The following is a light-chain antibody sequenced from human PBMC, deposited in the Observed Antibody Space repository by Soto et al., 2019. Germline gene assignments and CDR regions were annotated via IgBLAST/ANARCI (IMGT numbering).Light chain of an antibody. CDR3: QQRSNMRWT. V-gene: IGKV3-11*01. CDR2: DAS. J-gene: IGKJ1*01. Sequence: IVWTPITDTLSLSPGERAPLSCRASQSVSSYLAWYQQKPGQAPRLLIYDASNRATGIPARFSGSGSGTDFTLTISSLEPEDFAVYYCQQRSNMRWTFGQGAKVDI. CDR1: QSVSSY.